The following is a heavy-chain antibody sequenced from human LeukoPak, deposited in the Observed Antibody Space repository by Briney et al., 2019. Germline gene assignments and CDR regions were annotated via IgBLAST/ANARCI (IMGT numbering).Heavy chain of an antibody. CDR3: AGSPQKYYDSSGYYYSLYYFDY. CDR1: GGSISSYY. V-gene: IGHV4-4*07. Sequence: SETLSLTCTVSGGSISSYYWSWIRQPAGEGLEWIGRIYTSGSTNYNPSLKSRVTMSVETSKNQFSLKLSSVTAADTAVYYFAGSPQKYYDSSGYYYSLYYFDYWGQGTLVTVSS. D-gene: IGHD3-22*01. CDR2: IYTSGST. J-gene: IGHJ4*02.